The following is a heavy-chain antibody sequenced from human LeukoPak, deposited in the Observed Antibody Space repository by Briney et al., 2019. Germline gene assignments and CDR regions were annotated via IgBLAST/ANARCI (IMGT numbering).Heavy chain of an antibody. V-gene: IGHV4-59*01. CDR2: IYYSGST. Sequence: PSETLSLTCTVSGGSISSYYWSWIRQPPGKGLEWIGYIYYSGSTNYNPSLKSRVTISVDTSKNQFSLKLSSVTAADTAVYYCAKYVGSTSSAFGSWGQGTLVTVSS. J-gene: IGHJ4*02. CDR3: AKYVGSTSSAFGS. D-gene: IGHD6-6*01. CDR1: GGSISSYY.